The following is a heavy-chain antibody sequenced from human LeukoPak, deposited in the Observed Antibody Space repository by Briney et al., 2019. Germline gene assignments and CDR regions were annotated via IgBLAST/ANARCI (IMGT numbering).Heavy chain of an antibody. J-gene: IGHJ4*02. CDR2: INPNSGGT. D-gene: IGHD3-16*01. Sequence: ASEKVSCKASGYTFTGYYMHWVRQAPGQGLEWMGWINPNSGGTNYAQKFQGGVTMTRDTSISTAYMELSSVRSDDTAVYYCARDLRWGYGDYWGEGTLVTVSS. CDR3: ARDLRWGYGDY. V-gene: IGHV1-2*02. CDR1: GYTFTGYY.